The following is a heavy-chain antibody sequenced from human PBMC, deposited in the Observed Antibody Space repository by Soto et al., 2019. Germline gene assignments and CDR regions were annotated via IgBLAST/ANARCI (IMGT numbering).Heavy chain of an antibody. CDR2: IIPLFNVA. Sequence: QVQLVQSGPEVKKPGSSVKVSCEASGGTFSNFAVNWVRQAPGQGLEWVGGIIPLFNVAKYAQKFEGRVTIVADDSTSTAYMDLSSLRSDDTAVYYCASSGMDVLGYDYKDTEGLDIWCQGTMVTVSS. J-gene: IGHJ3*02. D-gene: IGHD4-4*01. V-gene: IGHV1-69*01. CDR3: ASSGMDVLGYDYKDTEGLDI. CDR1: GGTFSNFA.